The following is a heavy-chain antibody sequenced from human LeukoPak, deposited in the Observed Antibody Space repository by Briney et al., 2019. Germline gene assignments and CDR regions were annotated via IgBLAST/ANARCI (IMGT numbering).Heavy chain of an antibody. V-gene: IGHV3-48*03. Sequence: GGSLRLSCAASGFTFSNYEMKGVRQAPGKGLEWVSYVSGSGSTMYYADSVKGRFTISRDNAKKSLYLQMNSLRAEDTAVYYCASVIWYYYFDYWGQGTLVTVSS. CDR1: GFTFSNYE. J-gene: IGHJ4*02. CDR2: VSGSGSTM. CDR3: ASVIWYYYFDY. D-gene: IGHD3-10*01.